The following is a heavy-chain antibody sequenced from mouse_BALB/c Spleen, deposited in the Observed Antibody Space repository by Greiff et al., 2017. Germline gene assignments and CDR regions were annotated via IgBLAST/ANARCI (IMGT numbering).Heavy chain of an antibody. Sequence: EVMLVESGPGLVKPSQSLSLTCTVTGYSITSDYAWNWIRQFPGNKLEWMGYISYSGSTSYNPSLKSRISITRDTSKNQFFLQLNSVTTEDTATYYCARGDWDRWYFDVWGAGTTVTVSS. CDR3: ARGDWDRWYFDV. CDR2: ISYSGST. J-gene: IGHJ1*01. V-gene: IGHV3-2*02. D-gene: IGHD4-1*01. CDR1: GYSITSDYA.